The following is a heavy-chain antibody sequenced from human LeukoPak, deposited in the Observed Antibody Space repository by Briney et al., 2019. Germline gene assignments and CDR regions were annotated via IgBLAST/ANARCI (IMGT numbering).Heavy chain of an antibody. CDR1: GFTFSSYS. CDR3: ARELYYYDRFDY. CDR2: IKQDGSEK. Sequence: GGSLRLSCAASGFTFSSYSMNWVRQAPGKGLEWVANIKQDGSEKYYVDSVKGRFTISRDNAKNSLYLQMNSLRAEDTAVYYCARELYYYDRFDYWGQGTLVTVSS. J-gene: IGHJ4*02. D-gene: IGHD3-22*01. V-gene: IGHV3-7*01.